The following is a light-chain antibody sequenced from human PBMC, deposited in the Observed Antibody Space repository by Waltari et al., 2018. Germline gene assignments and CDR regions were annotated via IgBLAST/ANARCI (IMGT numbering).Light chain of an antibody. V-gene: IGKV3-20*01. Sequence: EIVLTQSPGTLSLSPGERATLTCRASQSVSSSYLAWYQQKPGQAPRLLIYGASSRATGIPDRFSGSGSGSDFTLTISRLEPEYFAVYYCQQYGSSPPYTFGPGPTLEIK. CDR2: GAS. CDR3: QQYGSSPPYT. J-gene: IGKJ2*01. CDR1: QSVSSSY.